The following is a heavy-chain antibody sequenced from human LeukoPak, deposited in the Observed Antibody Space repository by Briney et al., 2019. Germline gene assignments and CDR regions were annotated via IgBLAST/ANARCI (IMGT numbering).Heavy chain of an antibody. CDR2: ISWDGGST. D-gene: IGHD2-15*01. Sequence: PGGSLRLSCAASGFTFDDYTMHWVRQAPGKGLEWVSLISWDGGSTYYADSVKGRFTISRDNSKNSLYLQMNSLRTEDTALYYCAKDMGSGPHFWGQGTLVTVSS. J-gene: IGHJ4*02. V-gene: IGHV3-43*01. CDR1: GFTFDDYT. CDR3: AKDMGSGPHF.